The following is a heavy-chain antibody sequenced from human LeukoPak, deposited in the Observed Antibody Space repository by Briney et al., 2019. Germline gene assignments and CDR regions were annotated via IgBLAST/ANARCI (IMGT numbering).Heavy chain of an antibody. D-gene: IGHD2-15*01. V-gene: IGHV3-13*01. CDR1: GRTWSSYD. Sequence: AGGSLRLPCTASGRTWSSYDFHWVRQAPGKSLEWVSAIGVAGDTYYADSVKGRFTISRENAANSLYLQMHSLRAGDTALYYCTREFCGSRAACAGGFYYDVWGRGTLVTVSS. J-gene: IGHJ2*01. CDR2: IGVAGDT. CDR3: TREFCGSRAACAGGFYYDV.